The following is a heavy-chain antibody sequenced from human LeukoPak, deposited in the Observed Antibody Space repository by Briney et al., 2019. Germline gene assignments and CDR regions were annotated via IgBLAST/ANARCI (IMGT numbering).Heavy chain of an antibody. CDR3: ARDGAAHGSGSYGD. V-gene: IGHV1-18*01. CDR1: GYTFTSYG. CDR2: ISAYNGNT. J-gene: IGHJ4*02. D-gene: IGHD3-10*01. Sequence: ASVKVSCKASGYTFTSYGISWVRQAPGQGLEWMGWISAYNGNTNYAQKLQGRVTMTTDTSTSTAYMELRSLRSDDTAVYYCARDGAAHGSGSYGDWGQGTLVTVSS.